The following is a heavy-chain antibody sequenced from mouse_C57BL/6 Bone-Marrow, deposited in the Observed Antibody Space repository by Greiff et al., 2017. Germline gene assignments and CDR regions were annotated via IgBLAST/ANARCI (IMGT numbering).Heavy chain of an antibody. V-gene: IGHV1-4*01. D-gene: IGHD1-1*01. CDR1: GYTFTSYT. Sequence: QVQLKQSGAELARPGASVKMSCKASGYTFTSYTMHWVKQRPGQGLEWIGYINPSSGYTKYNQKFKDKATWTADKSSSTAYMQLSSLTSEDSAVYYCASVALDYWGQGTTLTVSS. CDR3: ASVALDY. J-gene: IGHJ2*01. CDR2: INPSSGYT.